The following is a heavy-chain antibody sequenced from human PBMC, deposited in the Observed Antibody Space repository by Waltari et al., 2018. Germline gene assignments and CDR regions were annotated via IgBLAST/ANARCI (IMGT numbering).Heavy chain of an antibody. Sequence: QVQLQQWGAGLLKPSETLSLTCAVYGGSFSGYYWSWIRQPPGKGLEWIGEINHSGSTNYNPSLKSRVTTSVDTSKNQFSLKLSSVTAADTAVYYCARDRAAGMFDPWGQGTLVTVSS. D-gene: IGHD6-19*01. V-gene: IGHV4-34*01. CDR3: ARDRAAGMFDP. CDR1: GGSFSGYY. J-gene: IGHJ5*02. CDR2: INHSGST.